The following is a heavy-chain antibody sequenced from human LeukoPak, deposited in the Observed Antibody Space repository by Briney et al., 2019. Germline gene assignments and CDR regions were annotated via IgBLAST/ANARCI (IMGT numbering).Heavy chain of an antibody. CDR1: GGSFSGYY. Sequence: PSETLSLTCAVYGGSFSGYYWSWIRQPPGKGLEWIGEINHSGSTNYNPSLKSRVTISVDTSKNQFSLKLSPVTAADTAVYYCARKPRYDFWSGRYFDYWGQGTLVTVSS. CDR3: ARKPRYDFWSGRYFDY. J-gene: IGHJ4*02. D-gene: IGHD3-3*01. V-gene: IGHV4-34*01. CDR2: INHSGST.